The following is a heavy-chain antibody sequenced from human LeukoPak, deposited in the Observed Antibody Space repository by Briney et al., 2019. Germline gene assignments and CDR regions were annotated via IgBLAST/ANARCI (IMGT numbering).Heavy chain of an antibody. CDR3: ARPQLLYSNWFDP. J-gene: IGHJ5*02. CDR1: GYTFTGYY. V-gene: IGHV1-2*02. D-gene: IGHD2-2*02. CDR2: INPNSGGT. Sequence: ASVKVSCKASGYTFTGYYMHWVRQAPGRGLEWMGWINPNSGGTNYAQKFQGRVTMTRDTSISTAYMELSRLRSDDTAVYYCARPQLLYSNWFDPWGQGTLVTVSS.